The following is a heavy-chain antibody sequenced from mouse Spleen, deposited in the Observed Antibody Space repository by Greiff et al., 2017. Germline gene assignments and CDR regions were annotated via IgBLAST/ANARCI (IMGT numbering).Heavy chain of an antibody. V-gene: IGHV5-16*01. J-gene: IGHJ2*01. CDR1: GFTFSDYY. CDR3: ARVNWEYYFDY. Sequence: EVKLMESEGGLVQPGSSMKLSCTASGFTFSDYYMAWVRQVPEKGLEWVANINYDGSSTYYLDSLKSRFIISRDNAKNILYLQMSSLKSEDTATYYCARVNWEYYFDYWGQGTTLTVSS. CDR2: INYDGSST. D-gene: IGHD4-1*02.